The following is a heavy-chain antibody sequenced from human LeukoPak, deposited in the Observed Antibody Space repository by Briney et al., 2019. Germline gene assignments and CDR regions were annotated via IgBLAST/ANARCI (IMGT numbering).Heavy chain of an antibody. J-gene: IGHJ4*02. CDR2: IYTSGTI. Sequence: SETLSLTCTVSGGSISSYYWSWIRQPAGTALEWIGRIYTSGTITYNPSLKSRVTMSVDTSKNQFSLKLSSVTAADTAVYYCASYYDRGYYFDYWGQGTLVTVSS. D-gene: IGHD3-22*01. V-gene: IGHV4-4*07. CDR1: GGSISSYY. CDR3: ASYYDRGYYFDY.